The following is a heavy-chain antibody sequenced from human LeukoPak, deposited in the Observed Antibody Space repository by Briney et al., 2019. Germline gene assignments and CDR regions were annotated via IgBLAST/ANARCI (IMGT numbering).Heavy chain of an antibody. CDR2: IYYSGST. D-gene: IGHD2-2*01. CDR1: GGSISSYY. Sequence: PSETLSLTCTVSGGSISSYYWSWIRQPPGKGLEWIGYIYYSGSTSYNPSLKSRVTISVDTSKNQFSLKLSSVTAADTAVYYCARLADSSTSSNNYYYYMDVWGKGTTVTVSS. J-gene: IGHJ6*03. CDR3: ARLADSSTSSNNYYYYMDV. V-gene: IGHV4-59*08.